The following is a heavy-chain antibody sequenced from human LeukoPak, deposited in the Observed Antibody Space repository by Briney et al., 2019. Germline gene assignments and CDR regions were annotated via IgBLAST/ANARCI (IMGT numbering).Heavy chain of an antibody. Sequence: GGSLRLSCAASGFTFSDYYMSWIRQAPGKGLEWVSYISSSGSTIYYADSVKGRFTISRDNAKNSLYLQMNSLRAEDTAVYYCARGFKGPSPGVYSSSWYRGFDYWGQGTLVTVSS. CDR1: GFTFSDYY. V-gene: IGHV3-11*01. J-gene: IGHJ4*02. CDR3: ARGFKGPSPGVYSSSWYRGFDY. CDR2: ISSSGSTI. D-gene: IGHD6-13*01.